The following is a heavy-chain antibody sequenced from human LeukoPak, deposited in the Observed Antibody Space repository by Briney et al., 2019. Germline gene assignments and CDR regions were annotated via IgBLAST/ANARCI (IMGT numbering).Heavy chain of an antibody. V-gene: IGHV3-23*01. CDR3: VGTIASRGSEY. D-gene: IGHD6-6*01. CDR1: GFTFSNYG. Sequence: PSGGSLRLSCAGAGFTFSNYGMSWVRQAPGKGLEWVSVISRSGTETYHADSVRGRFTISRDNAKNTLYLQMNNLRVDDTAMYYCVGTIASRGSEYWGQGALVTVSS. J-gene: IGHJ4*02. CDR2: ISRSGTET.